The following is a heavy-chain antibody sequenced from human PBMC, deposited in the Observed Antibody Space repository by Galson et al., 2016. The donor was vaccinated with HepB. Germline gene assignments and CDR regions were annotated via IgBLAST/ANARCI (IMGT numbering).Heavy chain of an antibody. CDR2: VFFSGDT. D-gene: IGHD2-2*01. CDR1: GFSISNSNYY. V-gene: IGHV4-39*07. Sequence: SETLSLTCSVSGFSISNSNYYWAWIRQSPGKGLEWIGNVFFSGDTYYSPPLQSRVVLSVDASKNQFSVNLTYVTASDTAIYYCARLCSRTSCRPSAFDVWGQGTQVTGSS. CDR3: ARLCSRTSCRPSAFDV. J-gene: IGHJ3*01.